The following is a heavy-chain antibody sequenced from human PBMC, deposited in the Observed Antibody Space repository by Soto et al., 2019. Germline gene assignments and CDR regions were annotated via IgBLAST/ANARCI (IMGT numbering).Heavy chain of an antibody. CDR1: GITFSSYA. CDR3: AKARGTITSTGDS. Sequence: EVQLLESGGGLVQPGGSLRLSCAASGITFSSYAMSWVRQAPGKGLEWVSAISGGGGSTYYADSVKGRFTISRDNSKNTLYLQMNSLRGADTALYYCAKARGTITSTGDSWGQGTLVTVSS. V-gene: IGHV3-23*01. CDR2: ISGGGGST. J-gene: IGHJ5*01. D-gene: IGHD1-26*01.